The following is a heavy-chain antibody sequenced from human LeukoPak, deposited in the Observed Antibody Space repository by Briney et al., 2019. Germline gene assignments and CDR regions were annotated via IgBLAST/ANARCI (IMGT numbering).Heavy chain of an antibody. J-gene: IGHJ4*02. D-gene: IGHD3-10*01. CDR2: ISAYNGNT. CDR1: GYTFTSYG. Sequence: ASVKVSCKASGYTFTSYGISWVRQAPGQGLEWMGWISAYNGNTNYAQKLQGRVTMTTDTSTSTAYMELRSLRSDDAAVYYCAREMAYYYGSGRDYWGQGALVTVSS. V-gene: IGHV1-18*01. CDR3: AREMAYYYGSGRDY.